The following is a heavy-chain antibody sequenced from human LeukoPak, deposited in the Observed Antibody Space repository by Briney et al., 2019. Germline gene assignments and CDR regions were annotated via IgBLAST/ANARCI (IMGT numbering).Heavy chain of an antibody. CDR1: GFTFSSYS. Sequence: GGSLRLSCAASGFTFSSYSMNWVRQAPGKGLEWVSSISSSSSYIYYAGSVKGRFTISRDNAKNSLYLQMNSLRAEDTAVYYCARDMVDIVVVPASPIDYWGQGTLVTVSS. CDR3: ARDMVDIVVVPASPIDY. D-gene: IGHD2-2*03. V-gene: IGHV3-21*01. J-gene: IGHJ4*02. CDR2: ISSSSSYI.